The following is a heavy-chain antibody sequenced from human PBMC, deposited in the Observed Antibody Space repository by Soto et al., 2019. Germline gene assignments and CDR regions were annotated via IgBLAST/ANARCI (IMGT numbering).Heavy chain of an antibody. J-gene: IGHJ3*02. Sequence: GGSLRLSCAASGFTFSSYSMNWVRQAPGKGLEWVSSISSSSSYIYYTDSVKGRFTISRDNAKNSLYLQMNSLRAEDTAVYYCASATEVDAFDIWGQGTMVTVSS. CDR3: ASATEVDAFDI. V-gene: IGHV3-21*01. CDR2: ISSSSSYI. CDR1: GFTFSSYS.